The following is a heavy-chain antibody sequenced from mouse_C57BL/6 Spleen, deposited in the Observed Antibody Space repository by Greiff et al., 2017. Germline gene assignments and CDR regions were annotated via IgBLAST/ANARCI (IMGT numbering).Heavy chain of an antibody. J-gene: IGHJ3*01. CDR1: GYAFSSSW. V-gene: IGHV1-82*01. CDR2: IYPGDGDT. D-gene: IGHD2-4*01. CDR3: ARGNYDYDVGY. Sequence: QVQLQQSGPELVKPGASVKISCKASGYAFSSSWMNWVKQRPGKGLEWIGRIYPGDGDTNYNGKFKGKATLTADKSSSTAYMQLSSLTSEDSAVYFCARGNYDYDVGYWGQVTLVTVSA.